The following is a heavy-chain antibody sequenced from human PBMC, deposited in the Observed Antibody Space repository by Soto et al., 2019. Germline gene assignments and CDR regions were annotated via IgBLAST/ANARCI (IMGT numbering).Heavy chain of an antibody. CDR3: ARDSGIVGATRFYGMDV. Sequence: SETLSLTCTVSGDSISSYYWSWIRQPPGKGLEWIGYIYYSGSTNYNPSLKSRVTISVDTSKNQFSLKLSSVTAADTAVYYCARDSGIVGATRFYGMDVWRQGTTVTAS. D-gene: IGHD1-26*01. J-gene: IGHJ6*02. CDR1: GDSISSYY. CDR2: IYYSGST. V-gene: IGHV4-59*01.